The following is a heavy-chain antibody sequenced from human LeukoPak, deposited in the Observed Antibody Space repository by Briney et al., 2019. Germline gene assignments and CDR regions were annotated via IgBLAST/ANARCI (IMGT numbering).Heavy chain of an antibody. Sequence: QAGMSLRLSCAASAVTLSPYGMHWLRQAPGKGLEWVAVISYEGGTQHYADSVKGRFIISRDNHRNTLYLQMNILRTDDTAVYSCAKEGTPQVSTWYDLWGQGTQVIVSS. V-gene: IGHV3-30*18. CDR3: AKEGTPQVSTWYDL. CDR2: ISYEGGTQ. J-gene: IGHJ5*02. D-gene: IGHD3-10*01. CDR1: AVTLSPYG.